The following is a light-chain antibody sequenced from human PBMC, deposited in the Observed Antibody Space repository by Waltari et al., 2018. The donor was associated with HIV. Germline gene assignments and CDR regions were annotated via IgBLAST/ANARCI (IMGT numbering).Light chain of an antibody. J-gene: IGLJ3*02. CDR3: QTWDTGPWV. CDR2: VTSDGSH. Sequence: QLILTQSPSASASLGASVKLTCTLSSGHSSYAIAWLQHQPEHGPRYLRTVTSDGSHRKGDGIPARFSGSSSGPERYLTISGLQSEDEADYYCQTWDTGPWVFGGGTKLTVL. V-gene: IGLV4-69*01. CDR1: SGHSSYA.